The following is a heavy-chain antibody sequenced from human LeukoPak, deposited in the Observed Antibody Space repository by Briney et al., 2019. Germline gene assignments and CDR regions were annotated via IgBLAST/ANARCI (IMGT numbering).Heavy chain of an antibody. J-gene: IGHJ4*02. CDR1: GFTFSSYS. CDR3: ASDVLTYHDY. D-gene: IGHD2-2*01. CDR2: ISSSSSTI. V-gene: IGHV3-48*04. Sequence: GGSLRLSCAASGFTFSSYSMNWVRQAPGKGLGWVSYISSSSSTIYYAASVKGRFTISRDNAKNSLYLQMNSLRAEDTAVYYCASDVLTYHDYWGQGTLVTVSS.